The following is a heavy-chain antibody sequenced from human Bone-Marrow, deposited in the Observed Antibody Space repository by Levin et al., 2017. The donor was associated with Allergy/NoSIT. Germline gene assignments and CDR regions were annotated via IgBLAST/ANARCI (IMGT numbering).Heavy chain of an antibody. D-gene: IGHD4-17*01. J-gene: IGHJ5*02. CDR2: INPNSGGT. V-gene: IGHV1-2*02. CDR3: ARERTVTTVANWFDP. CDR1: GYTFTGYY. Sequence: PGESLKISCKASGYTFTGYYIHWVRQAPGQGLEWMGWINPNSGGTNYAQKFQGRVTMTRDTSISTAYMELSRLRSDDTAVYYCARERTVTTVANWFDPWGQGTLVTVSS.